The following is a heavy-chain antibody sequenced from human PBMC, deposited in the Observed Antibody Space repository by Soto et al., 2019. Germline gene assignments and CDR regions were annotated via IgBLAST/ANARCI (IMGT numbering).Heavy chain of an antibody. V-gene: IGHV1-18*01. CDR2: ISAYNGNT. D-gene: IGHD1-26*01. J-gene: IGHJ6*02. CDR3: ARDIGRKPYGMDV. CDR1: GYTFTSYG. Sequence: ASVKVSCKASGYTFTSYGISWVRQAPGQGLEWMGWISAYNGNTNYAQKLQGRVTMTTDTSTSTACMELRSLRSDDTAVYYCARDIGRKPYGMDVWGQGTTVTVSS.